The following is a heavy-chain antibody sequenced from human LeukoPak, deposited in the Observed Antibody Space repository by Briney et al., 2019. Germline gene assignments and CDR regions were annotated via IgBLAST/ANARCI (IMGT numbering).Heavy chain of an antibody. CDR2: ISSGGNYR. J-gene: IGHJ4*02. V-gene: IGHV3-21*01. Sequence: PGGSLRLSCAASGFTFSTYNMNWVRQAPGKGLEWVSSISSGGNYRYYADSVKGRFTISRDNAKNSLYLQMNSLRAEDTAVCYCARMYNGIDFWGQGTLVTVSS. D-gene: IGHD3-10*01. CDR3: ARMYNGIDF. CDR1: GFTFSTYN.